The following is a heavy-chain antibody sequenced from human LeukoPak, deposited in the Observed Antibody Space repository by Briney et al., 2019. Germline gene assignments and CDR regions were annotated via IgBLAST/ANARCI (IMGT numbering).Heavy chain of an antibody. D-gene: IGHD1/OR15-1a*01. Sequence: ASVKVSCKASGGTFSSYSISWVRQAPGQGLDWMVGIIPIFGTANYAQKFQGRVTITTDESTSTAYMEPSSLRSEDTAVYYCATQQNWGQGTLVTVSS. CDR1: GGTFSSYS. CDR2: IIPIFGTA. CDR3: ATQQN. J-gene: IGHJ4*02. V-gene: IGHV1-69*05.